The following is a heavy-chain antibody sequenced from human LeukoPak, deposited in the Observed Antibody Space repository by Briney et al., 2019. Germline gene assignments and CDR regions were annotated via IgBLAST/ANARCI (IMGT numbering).Heavy chain of an antibody. Sequence: GGSLRLSCAASGFTFADYAMHSVRHAPRKGLEWVSLISGDGGSTYYADSVKGRFTISRDNSKNSQNLQMNSLITEDTALYYGAKESPSMCDYGDYGTGYNWFDPWGQGTLVTVSS. CDR1: GFTFADYA. CDR3: AKESPSMCDYGDYGTGYNWFDP. CDR2: ISGDGGST. D-gene: IGHD4-17*01. V-gene: IGHV3-43*02. J-gene: IGHJ5*02.